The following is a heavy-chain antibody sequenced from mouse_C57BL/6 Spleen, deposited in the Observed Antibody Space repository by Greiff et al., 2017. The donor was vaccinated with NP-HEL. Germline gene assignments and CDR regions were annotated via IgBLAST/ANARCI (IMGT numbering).Heavy chain of an antibody. CDR1: GFTFSSYG. CDR2: ISSGGSYT. Sequence: DVQLVESGGDLVKPGGSLKLSCAASGFTFSSYGMSWVRQTPDKRLEWVATISSGGSYTYYPDSVKGRFTISRDNAKNTLYLQMSSLKSEDTAMYYCASPIYDGYYEGYFDVWGTGTTVTVSS. D-gene: IGHD2-3*01. J-gene: IGHJ1*03. CDR3: ASPIYDGYYEGYFDV. V-gene: IGHV5-6*01.